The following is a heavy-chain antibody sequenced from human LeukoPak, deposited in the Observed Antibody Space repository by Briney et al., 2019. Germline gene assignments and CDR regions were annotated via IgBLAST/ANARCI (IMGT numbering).Heavy chain of an antibody. D-gene: IGHD3-3*01. V-gene: IGHV4-59*08. J-gene: IGHJ4*02. CDR2: IFHSGST. Sequence: SETLSLTCTVSGGSISSYYWNWVRQPPGKGLEWIGYIFHSGSTKYGPSLNSRVTISLDTSKNQFSLSLNSVTAADTAVYYCARQPSGYYGDSGYYPYYLDYWGQGILVTVSS. CDR3: ARQPSGYYGDSGYYPYYLDY. CDR1: GGSISSYY.